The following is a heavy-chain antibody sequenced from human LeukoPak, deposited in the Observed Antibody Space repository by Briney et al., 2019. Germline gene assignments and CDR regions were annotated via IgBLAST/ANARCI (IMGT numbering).Heavy chain of an antibody. CDR2: INQDGSQK. CDR1: GFTLSNYW. D-gene: IGHD3-22*01. V-gene: IGHV3-7*05. Sequence: GGSLRLSYAASGFTLSNYWMGWVRPAPRKGLEWVANINQDGSQKYYVDSVKGRFTISRDNAKNSLYLQMNSVRAEDTAVYYCSRVSGGYGHGAFAYWGQATLVTVSS. CDR3: SRVSGGYGHGAFAY. J-gene: IGHJ4*02.